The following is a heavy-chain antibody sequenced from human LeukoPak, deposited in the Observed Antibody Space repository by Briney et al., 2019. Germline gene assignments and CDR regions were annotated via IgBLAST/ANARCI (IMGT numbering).Heavy chain of an antibody. CDR1: GYTFTTYG. Sequence: ASVKVSCKTSGYTFTTYGITWVRQAPGQGLEWMGWTNPDNGNTNYAQKFQGRVSITTDTSTSTAYMELNSLRSEDTAVYYCARAGGIRGPFDYWGQGTLVTVSS. CDR2: TNPDNGNT. D-gene: IGHD3-16*01. J-gene: IGHJ4*02. CDR3: ARAGGIRGPFDY. V-gene: IGHV1-18*01.